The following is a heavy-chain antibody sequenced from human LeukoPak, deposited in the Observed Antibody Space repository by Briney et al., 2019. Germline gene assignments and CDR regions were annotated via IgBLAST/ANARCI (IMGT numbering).Heavy chain of an antibody. V-gene: IGHV4-39*07. J-gene: IGHJ5*02. CDR2: IYYSGST. D-gene: IGHD6-13*01. CDR3: ARGPYSSSWLNWFDP. CDR1: GGSINSGNYY. Sequence: SETLSLTCNVSGGSINSGNYYWGWIRQPPGKGLEWIGSIYYSGSTNYNPSLKSRVTISVDTSKNQFSLKLSSVTAADTAVYYCARGPYSSSWLNWFDPWGQGTLVTVSS.